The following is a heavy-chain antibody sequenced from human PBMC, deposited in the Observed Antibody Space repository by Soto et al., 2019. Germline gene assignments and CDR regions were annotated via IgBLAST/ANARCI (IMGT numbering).Heavy chain of an antibody. D-gene: IGHD5-18*01. CDR3: ARDLSGYSYGFYYGMDV. CDR1: GFTFMSYA. Sequence: PGGSLRLSCAASGFTFMSYAMDWGLQGRGKGLEWVAVISYDGSNKYSADSVKGRFTISRDNSKNTMYLQMNSLRAEDTAVYYCARDLSGYSYGFYYGMDVWGQGTTVTVSS. J-gene: IGHJ6*02. V-gene: IGHV3-30-3*01. CDR2: ISYDGSNK.